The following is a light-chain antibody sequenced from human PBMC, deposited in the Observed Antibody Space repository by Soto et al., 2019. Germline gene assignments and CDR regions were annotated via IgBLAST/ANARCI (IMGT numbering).Light chain of an antibody. Sequence: QPVLTQPPSASGTPGQRVALSCSGSNSNIGSNTVNWYQKFPGTAPRLLIYSDNQRPSGVPDRFSGSKSGTSASLAISGLQSEDEADYYCAAWDDSLNGVYVFGSGTKLTVL. J-gene: IGLJ1*01. V-gene: IGLV1-44*01. CDR3: AAWDDSLNGVYV. CDR1: NSNIGSNT. CDR2: SDN.